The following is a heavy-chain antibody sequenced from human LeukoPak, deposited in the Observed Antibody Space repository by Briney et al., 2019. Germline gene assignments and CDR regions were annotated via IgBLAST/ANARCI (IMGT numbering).Heavy chain of an antibody. CDR1: GFTFSDYD. Sequence: GGSLRLSCAASGFTFSDYDMHWVRQATGKGLEWASAIGTAGDTYYTGSVKGRFTISRENAKNSLYLQMNSLRAGDTAVYYCARVAKERVGGVYYFDYWDQGTLVTVSS. CDR3: ARVAKERVGGVYYFDY. J-gene: IGHJ4*02. D-gene: IGHD1-1*01. V-gene: IGHV3-13*01. CDR2: IGTAGDT.